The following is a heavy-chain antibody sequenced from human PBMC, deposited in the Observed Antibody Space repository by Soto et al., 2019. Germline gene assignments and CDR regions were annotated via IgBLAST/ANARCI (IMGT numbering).Heavy chain of an antibody. V-gene: IGHV3-30-3*01. D-gene: IGHD2-2*01. CDR3: ARDRCISTSCYAVDYYYGMDV. Sequence: PGGSLRLSCAASGFTFSSYAMHWVRQAPGKGLEWVAVISYDGSNKYYADSVKGRFTISRDNSKNTLYLQMNSLRAEDTAVYYCARDRCISTSCYAVDYYYGMDVWGQGTTVTVSS. CDR2: ISYDGSNK. J-gene: IGHJ6*02. CDR1: GFTFSSYA.